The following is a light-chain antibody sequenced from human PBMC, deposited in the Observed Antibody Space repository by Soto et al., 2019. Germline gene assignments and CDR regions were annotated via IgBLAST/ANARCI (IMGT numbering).Light chain of an antibody. CDR3: QQYKNYLT. V-gene: IGKV1-5*01. Sequence: DIQMTQSPSTLSASVGDRVTFTCRASQSVSIWLAWYQQKPGKAPKLLISGASTLESGVLSRFSGSGSGTEFTLTISSLQPDDFATYYCQQYKNYLTFGQGTKVEIK. CDR2: GAS. CDR1: QSVSIW. J-gene: IGKJ1*01.